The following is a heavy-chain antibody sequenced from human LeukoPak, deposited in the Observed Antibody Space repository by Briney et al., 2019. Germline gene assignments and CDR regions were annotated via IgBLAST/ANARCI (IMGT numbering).Heavy chain of an antibody. Sequence: TTSETPSLTCTVSGGSISSDYWSWIRQPPGQGLEWIGQIYYSGTTHYNPSLKGRVTISVDTSKNEFSLKLRSVTAADTAIYYCAREYYGVDVWGQGTTVTVSS. CDR2: IYYSGTT. V-gene: IGHV4-59*01. CDR3: AREYYGVDV. CDR1: GGSISSDY. J-gene: IGHJ6*02.